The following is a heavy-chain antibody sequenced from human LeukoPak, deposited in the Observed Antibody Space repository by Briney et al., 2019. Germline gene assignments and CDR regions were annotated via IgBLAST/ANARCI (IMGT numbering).Heavy chain of an antibody. CDR3: ARGPPDGWEVYCDH. D-gene: IGHD1-26*01. CDR1: GFSFGAYA. J-gene: IGHJ4*02. Sequence: GGSLRLSCVASGFSFGAYALHWVRQSPGKGLEWVALISYDGSRQWYADSVRGRFTVSRDNPVNTLFPQMNSLTTEDTAVYYCARGPPDGWEVYCDHWGQGTLVTVAS. CDR2: ISYDGSRQ. V-gene: IGHV3-30-3*01.